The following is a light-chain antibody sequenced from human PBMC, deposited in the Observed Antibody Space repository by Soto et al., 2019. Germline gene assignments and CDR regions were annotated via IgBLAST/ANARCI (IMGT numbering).Light chain of an antibody. CDR3: QTWGSGIHVV. Sequence: QLVLTQSPSASASLGASVKLTCILSSDYNNYAIAWHQHQAEKGPRFLMKLNSDGSLAKGDGIPDRFSGSSSGAERYLTISSLQSEDEADYYCQTWGSGIHVVFGGGTQLTVL. CDR2: LNSDGSL. CDR1: SDYNNYA. J-gene: IGLJ2*01. V-gene: IGLV4-69*01.